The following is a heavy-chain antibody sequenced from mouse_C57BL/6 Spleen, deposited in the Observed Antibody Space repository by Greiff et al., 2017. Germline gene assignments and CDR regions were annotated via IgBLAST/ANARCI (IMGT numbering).Heavy chain of an antibody. D-gene: IGHD2-4*01. V-gene: IGHV1-4*01. CDR2: INPSSGYT. Sequence: VKLQESGAELARPGASVKMSCKASGYTFTSYTMHWVKQRPGQGLEWIGYINPSSGYTKYNQKFKDKATLTADKSSSTAYMQLSSLTSEDSAVYYCARSLYDYDYAMDYWGQGTSVTVSS. CDR1: GYTFTSYT. CDR3: ARSLYDYDYAMDY. J-gene: IGHJ4*01.